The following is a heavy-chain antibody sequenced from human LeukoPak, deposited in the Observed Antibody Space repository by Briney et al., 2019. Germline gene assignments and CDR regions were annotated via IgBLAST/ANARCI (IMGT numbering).Heavy chain of an antibody. D-gene: IGHD1-26*01. Sequence: GASLKISCQGSGYSFTSSWIGWVRQMPGKGLEWMGIIYPGDSDTRYSPSFQGQVTISADKSISTAYLQWSSLKASDTAMYYCARFSVGGTYYPNYWGQGTLVSVSS. J-gene: IGHJ4*02. CDR1: GYSFTSSW. CDR2: IYPGDSDT. CDR3: ARFSVGGTYYPNY. V-gene: IGHV5-51*01.